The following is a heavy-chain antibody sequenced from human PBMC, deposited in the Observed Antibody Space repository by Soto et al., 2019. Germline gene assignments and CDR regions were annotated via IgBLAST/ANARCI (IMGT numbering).Heavy chain of an antibody. D-gene: IGHD3-3*01. V-gene: IGHV5-10-1*01. CDR2: IDPSDSYT. CDR1: AYSSTKPL. CDR3: ARQGFLEFPAPYYYYGMDV. J-gene: IGHJ6*02. Sequence: LTMSRMGSAYSSTKPLLTAALPQQWKALAWMGRIDPSDSYTNYSPSFQGHVTISADKSISTADLQWSSLKASDTAMYYCARQGFLEFPAPYYYYGMDVWGQGTRVTVSS.